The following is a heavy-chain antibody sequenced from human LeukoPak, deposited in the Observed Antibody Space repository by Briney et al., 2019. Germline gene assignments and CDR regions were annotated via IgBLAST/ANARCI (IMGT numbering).Heavy chain of an antibody. D-gene: IGHD4-17*01. J-gene: IGHJ4*02. CDR1: GFTFSSYA. CDR2: ISGSGGST. Sequence: LGGSLSLSCAASGFTFSSYAMSWVRQAPGKGLEWVSAISGSGGSTYYADSVKGRFTISRDNSKNTLYLQMNSLRAEDTAVYYCAKDLYGDYVFPYWGQGTLVTVSS. CDR3: AKDLYGDYVFPY. V-gene: IGHV3-23*01.